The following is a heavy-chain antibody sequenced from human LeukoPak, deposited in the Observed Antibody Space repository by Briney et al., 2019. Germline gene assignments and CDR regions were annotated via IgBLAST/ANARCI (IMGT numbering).Heavy chain of an antibody. V-gene: IGHV3-48*03. CDR3: ARGPAASGYYDSRGRYGYFDY. CDR2: ISSSGSTI. CDR1: GFTFSSYE. D-gene: IGHD3-22*01. Sequence: GGSLRLSCAASGFTFSSYEMNWVRQVPGKGLEWVSYISSSGSTIYYADSVKGRFTISRDNAKNSLYLQMNSLRAEDTAVYYCARGPAASGYYDSRGRYGYFDYWGQGTLVTVSS. J-gene: IGHJ4*02.